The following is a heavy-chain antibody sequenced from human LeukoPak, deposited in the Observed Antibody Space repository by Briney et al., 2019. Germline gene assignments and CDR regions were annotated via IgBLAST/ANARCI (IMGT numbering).Heavy chain of an antibody. J-gene: IGHJ4*02. CDR1: GFTFSSYS. D-gene: IGHD3-22*01. V-gene: IGHV3-21*01. CDR2: ISSSSSYI. Sequence: PGGSLRLSCAASGFTFSSYSMNWVRQAPGKGLEWVSSISSSSSYIYCADSVKGRFTISRDNAKNSLYLQMNSLRAEDTAVYYCARVGYYDSSGYYPIDYWGQGTLVTISS. CDR3: ARVGYYDSSGYYPIDY.